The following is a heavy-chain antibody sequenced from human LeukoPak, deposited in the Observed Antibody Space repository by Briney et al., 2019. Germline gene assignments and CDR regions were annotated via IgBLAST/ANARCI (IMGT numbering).Heavy chain of an antibody. D-gene: IGHD6-13*01. Sequence: ASVKVSCKASGYTFTGNYMHWVRLAPGQGLEWMGWIIPNSGGTNYAQKFQGRVTMTRDTSISTAYMDLSRLRSDDTAVYYCASGSSSWRIDYWGQGTLVTVSS. CDR1: GYTFTGNY. CDR2: IIPNSGGT. CDR3: ASGSSSWRIDY. J-gene: IGHJ4*02. V-gene: IGHV1-2*02.